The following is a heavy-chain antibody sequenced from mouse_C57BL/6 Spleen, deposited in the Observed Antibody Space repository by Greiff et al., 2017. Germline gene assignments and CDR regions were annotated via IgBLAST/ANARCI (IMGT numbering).Heavy chain of an antibody. D-gene: IGHD6-1*01. Sequence: VQLQQPGAELVRPGSSVKLSCKASGYTFTSYWMDWVKQRPGQGLEWIGNIYPSDSETHYNQKFKDKATLTVDKSSSTAYMQLSSLTSENSAVYYCAREGLKPLDYWGQGTTLTVSS. V-gene: IGHV1-61*01. J-gene: IGHJ2*01. CDR3: AREGLKPLDY. CDR2: IYPSDSET. CDR1: GYTFTSYW.